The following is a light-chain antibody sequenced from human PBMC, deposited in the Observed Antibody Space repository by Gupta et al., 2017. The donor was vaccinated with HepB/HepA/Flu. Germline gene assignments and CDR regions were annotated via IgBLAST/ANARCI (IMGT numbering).Light chain of an antibody. J-gene: IGKJ5*01. V-gene: IGKV1-5*03. CDR3: QQQSIYPIT. CDR1: QSIDIW. Sequence: DIQMTQSPSTLSASVGDRVTITCRASQSIDIWLAWYQQKPGKAPKVLIYKASTLESGVPSRFSGSGSGTEFTLTISNLQPDDFATYYCQQQSIYPITFGQGTLVEIK. CDR2: KAS.